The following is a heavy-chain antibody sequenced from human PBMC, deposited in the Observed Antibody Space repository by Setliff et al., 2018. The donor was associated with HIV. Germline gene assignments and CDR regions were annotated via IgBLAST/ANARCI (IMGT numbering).Heavy chain of an antibody. D-gene: IGHD6-19*01. V-gene: IGHV4-59*12. CDR2: IYYSGNT. J-gene: IGHJ4*02. Sequence: SETLSLTCTVSGGSITGYYWSWIRQPPGKGLEWIGWIYYSGNTRYNPSLKSRVTISVDTSKNQFSLKLSSVTAADTAVYYCASTGYNSGWSFDYWGQGTLVTV. CDR1: GGSITGYY. CDR3: ASTGYNSGWSFDY.